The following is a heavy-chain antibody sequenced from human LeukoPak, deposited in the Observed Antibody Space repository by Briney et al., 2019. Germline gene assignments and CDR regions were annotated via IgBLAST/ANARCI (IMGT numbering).Heavy chain of an antibody. CDR1: GYTFTSYG. CDR2: ISAYNGNT. V-gene: IGHV1-18*01. J-gene: IGHJ6*02. CDR3: ASTPLTIFGVPSHYGMDV. D-gene: IGHD3-3*01. Sequence: GASVKVSCKASGYTFTSYGISWVRQAPGQGLEWMGWISAYNGNTNYAQKLQDRVTMTTDTSTSTAYMELRSLRSDDTAVYYCASTPLTIFGVPSHYGMDVWGQGTTVTVSS.